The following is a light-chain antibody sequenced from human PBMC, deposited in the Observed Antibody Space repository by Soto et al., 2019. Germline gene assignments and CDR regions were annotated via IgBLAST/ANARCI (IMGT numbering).Light chain of an antibody. J-gene: IGLJ2*01. CDR3: AAWDDSLNGVV. Sequence: QSVLTQPPSASGTPGQRVTISCSGSRSNIGRNTVNWYQQFSGTAPKLLIYSNNQRPSGVPDRFSGSKSGTSASLAISGLQSEDEADYYCAAWDDSLNGVVFGGGTKLTVL. CDR1: RSNIGRNT. V-gene: IGLV1-44*01. CDR2: SNN.